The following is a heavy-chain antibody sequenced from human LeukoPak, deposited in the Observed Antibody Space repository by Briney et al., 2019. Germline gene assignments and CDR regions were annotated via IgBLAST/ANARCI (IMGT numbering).Heavy chain of an antibody. V-gene: IGHV1-2*02. CDR3: AVSITMIVGLDY. Sequence: ASVKVSCKASGYTFTGYYMHWVRQAPGQGLEWMGWINPNSGGTNYAQKFQGRVTMTRDTSISTAYMELSRLRSDDTAVCYCAVSITMIVGLDYWGQGTLVTVSS. CDR2: INPNSGGT. J-gene: IGHJ4*02. D-gene: IGHD3-22*01. CDR1: GYTFTGYY.